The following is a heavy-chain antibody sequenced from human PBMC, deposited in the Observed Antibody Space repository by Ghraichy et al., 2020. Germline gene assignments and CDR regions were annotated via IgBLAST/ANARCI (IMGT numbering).Heavy chain of an antibody. V-gene: IGHV3-20*04. Sequence: LTCAASGFTFDDYGMSWVRQAPGKGLEWVSGINWNGGSTGYADSVKGRFTISRDNAKNSLYLQMNNLRAEDTALYYCARGQSGLGSSWPIDYWGQGTLVTVSS. CDR2: INWNGGST. CDR3: ARGQSGLGSSWPIDY. J-gene: IGHJ4*02. CDR1: GFTFDDYG. D-gene: IGHD6-13*01.